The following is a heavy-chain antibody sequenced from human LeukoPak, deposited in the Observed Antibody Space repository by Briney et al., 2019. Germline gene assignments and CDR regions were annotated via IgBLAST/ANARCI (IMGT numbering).Heavy chain of an antibody. Sequence: PGRSLRLSCAASGFTFSSYGMHRVRQAPGKGLEWVAVISYDGSNKYYADSVKGRFTISRDNSKNTLYLQMNSLRAEDTAVYYCAKDRGPLYYDFWSAISGMDVWGQGTTVTVSS. V-gene: IGHV3-30*18. CDR2: ISYDGSNK. CDR3: AKDRGPLYYDFWSAISGMDV. J-gene: IGHJ6*02. D-gene: IGHD3-3*01. CDR1: GFTFSSYG.